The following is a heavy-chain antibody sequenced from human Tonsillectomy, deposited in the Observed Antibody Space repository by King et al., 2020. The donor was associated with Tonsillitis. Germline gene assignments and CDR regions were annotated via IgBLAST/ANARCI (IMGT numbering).Heavy chain of an antibody. V-gene: IGHV3-11*01. Sequence: VQLVESGGGLVKPGGSLRLSCAASGFTFSDYYMSWIRQAPGKGLECVSYISSGGSTISYADSVKGRFTISRDNAKNSLYLQMNSLRAEDTAVYYFARVSSNGWYFDLWGRGTLVPVSS. CDR1: GFTFSDYY. D-gene: IGHD2-8*01. CDR3: ARVSSNGWYFDL. CDR2: ISSGGSTI. J-gene: IGHJ2*01.